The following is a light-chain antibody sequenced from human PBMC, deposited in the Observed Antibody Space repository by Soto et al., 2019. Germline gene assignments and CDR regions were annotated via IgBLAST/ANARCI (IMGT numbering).Light chain of an antibody. Sequence: QAVVTQPPSVSGAPGQRVTISCTGNSSNIGAGYEVHWYQQLPGTAPKLLIYGNYNRPSGVPDRFSGSKSGTSASLAITGLQAEDESDYYCQSSDSSLRGSVFGTGTKVTVL. J-gene: IGLJ1*01. CDR3: QSSDSSLRGSV. CDR1: SSNIGAGYE. V-gene: IGLV1-40*01. CDR2: GNY.